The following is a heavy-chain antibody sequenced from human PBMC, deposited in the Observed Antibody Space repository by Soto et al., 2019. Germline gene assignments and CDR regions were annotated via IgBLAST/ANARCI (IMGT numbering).Heavy chain of an antibody. Sequence: SETLSLTCTVSGGSISSGGYYWSWIRQHPGKGLEWIGYIYYSGSTYYNPSLKSRVTISVDTSKNQFSLKLSSVTAADTAVYYCVRVIAAAPTKSYYYYGMDVWGQGTTVTVSS. J-gene: IGHJ6*02. CDR3: VRVIAAAPTKSYYYYGMDV. V-gene: IGHV4-31*03. CDR2: IYYSGST. D-gene: IGHD6-13*01. CDR1: GGSISSGGYY.